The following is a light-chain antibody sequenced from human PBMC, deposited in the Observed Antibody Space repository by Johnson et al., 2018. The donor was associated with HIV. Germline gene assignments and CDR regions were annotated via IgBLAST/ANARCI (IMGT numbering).Light chain of an antibody. Sequence: QSVLTQPPSVSAAPGQKVTISCSGSSSNIGNNYVSWYQHLPGRAPKLLIYEINKRPSGIPDRFSASKSGSSATLGITGLQTGDEADYYCGTWDSSLSSGGYVFGTGTKVTVL. CDR3: GTWDSSLSSGGYV. V-gene: IGLV1-51*02. CDR1: SSNIGNNY. J-gene: IGLJ1*01. CDR2: EIN.